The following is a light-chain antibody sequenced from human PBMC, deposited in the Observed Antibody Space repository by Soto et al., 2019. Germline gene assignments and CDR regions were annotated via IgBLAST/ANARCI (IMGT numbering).Light chain of an antibody. CDR2: GAS. Sequence: EVVLTQSPCTLSLSPGERATLSCKASQSVDSIFLAWYQQKHGRSPRLLIYGASSRATGIPDRFSGSVSGTDFTLTISRLEPQDFAVYYCQLYYTSPRPFGHGTKVEFK. CDR1: QSVDSIF. J-gene: IGKJ1*01. V-gene: IGKV3-20*01. CDR3: QLYYTSPRP.